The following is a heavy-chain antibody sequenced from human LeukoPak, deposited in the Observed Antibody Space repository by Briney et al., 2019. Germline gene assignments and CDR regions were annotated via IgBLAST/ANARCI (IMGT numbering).Heavy chain of an antibody. J-gene: IGHJ6*03. V-gene: IGHV3-23*01. Sequence: PGGSPRLSCAASGFIFNNYAMSWVRQPPAKGLEWVSAISGSGGSKYYADSVKGRFTISRHNSKNTLYLQMNSLGAEDTAVYYCAKEGYCGGDCRLYYYYMDVWGKGTTVTVSS. CDR2: ISGSGGSK. CDR3: AKEGYCGGDCRLYYYYMDV. CDR1: GFIFNNYA. D-gene: IGHD2-21*02.